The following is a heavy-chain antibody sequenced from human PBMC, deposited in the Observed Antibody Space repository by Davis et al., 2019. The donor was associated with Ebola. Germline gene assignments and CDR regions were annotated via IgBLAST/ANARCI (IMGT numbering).Heavy chain of an antibody. J-gene: IGHJ4*02. CDR2: IYYSGST. D-gene: IGHD5-18*01. CDR1: GGSISSYY. V-gene: IGHV4-59*08. CDR3: ARQRYSYGFGY. Sequence: MPSETLSLTCTVSGGSISSYYWSWIRQPPGKGLEWTGYIYYSGSTNYNPSLKSRVTISVDTSKNQFSLKLSSVTAADTAVYYCARQRYSYGFGYWGQGTLVTVSS.